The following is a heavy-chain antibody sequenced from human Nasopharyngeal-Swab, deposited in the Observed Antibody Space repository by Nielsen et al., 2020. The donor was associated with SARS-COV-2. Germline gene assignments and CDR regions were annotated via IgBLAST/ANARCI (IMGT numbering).Heavy chain of an antibody. Sequence: GGSLRLSCTASGFTFSSFWMHWVRQAPGKGLVWVSRLNSDGSSTSYADSVQGRFTISRDNAKNTLFLQMNSVRVEDTAVYYCVGQSTEGYYYYYMDVWGTGTTVTVSS. CDR1: GFTFSSFW. CDR3: VGQSTEGYYYYYMDV. V-gene: IGHV3-74*01. CDR2: LNSDGSST. J-gene: IGHJ6*03. D-gene: IGHD1-14*01.